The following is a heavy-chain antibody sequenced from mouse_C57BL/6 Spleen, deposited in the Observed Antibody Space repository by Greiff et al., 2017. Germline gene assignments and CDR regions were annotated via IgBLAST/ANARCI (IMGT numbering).Heavy chain of an antibody. J-gene: IGHJ1*03. Sequence: VQLKESGPVLVKPGASVKMSCKASGYTFTDYYMNWVKQSHGKSLEWIGVINPYNGGTSYNQKFKGKATLTVDKSSSTAYMELNSLTSEDSAVYYCAVGVVDWYFDVWGTGTTVTVSS. CDR1: GYTFTDYY. V-gene: IGHV1-19*01. CDR3: AVGVVDWYFDV. D-gene: IGHD1-3*01. CDR2: INPYNGGT.